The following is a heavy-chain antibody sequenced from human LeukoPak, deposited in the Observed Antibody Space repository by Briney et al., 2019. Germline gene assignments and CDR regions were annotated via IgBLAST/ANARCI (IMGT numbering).Heavy chain of an antibody. Sequence: GGSLRLSCADSGFTFSTYWMTWVRQAPGKGLEWVASIKADGSEKYYVDSVKGRFTISRDNAKRSLYLQMNSLRPEDTAVYYCARDVAEGRFGPWGQGTLVTVSS. V-gene: IGHV3-7*01. CDR3: ARDVAEGRFGP. CDR2: IKADGSEK. J-gene: IGHJ5*02. CDR1: GFTFSTYW.